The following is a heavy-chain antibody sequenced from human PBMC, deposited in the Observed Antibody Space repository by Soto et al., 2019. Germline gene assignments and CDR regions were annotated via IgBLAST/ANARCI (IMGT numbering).Heavy chain of an antibody. V-gene: IGHV4-39*01. CDR3: ARVDIAVVPYTIFES. CDR2: IKYSGHT. CDR1: HGSISINSYY. D-gene: IGHD2-2*01. Sequence: ETRSLTRTGSHGSISINSYYGCYVRQPPEKGLELIGSIKYSGHTYYNPSLKSRVTISVETSKNKFSLRLSSVTAAETAVYYCARVDIAVVPYTIFESSGQGVLVTVSS. J-gene: IGHJ4*02.